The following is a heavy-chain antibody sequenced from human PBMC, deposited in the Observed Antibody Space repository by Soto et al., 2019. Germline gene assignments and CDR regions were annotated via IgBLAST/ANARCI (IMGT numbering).Heavy chain of an antibody. CDR3: AMVDVYVTPSPQDV. V-gene: IGHV1-18*01. CDR1: GYNFTRYG. Sequence: QVHLVQSGAEVKNPGASVKVSCKASGYNFTRYGIGWARQAPGQGLEWMGWINAYNGNTNNAQNLQGRLTLTTDTSTTTAYMELRSLRSNDTAIYYCAMVDVYVTPSPQDVWGQGTTVTVSS. J-gene: IGHJ6*02. D-gene: IGHD3-16*01. CDR2: INAYNGNT.